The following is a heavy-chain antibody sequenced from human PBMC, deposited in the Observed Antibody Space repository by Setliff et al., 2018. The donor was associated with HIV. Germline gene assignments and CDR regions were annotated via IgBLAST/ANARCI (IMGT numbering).Heavy chain of an antibody. D-gene: IGHD3-22*01. CDR3: ARLPFSGYLRIDAFDI. Sequence: PSETLSLTCTVSGGSISSSNYYWDWIRQPPGRGLEWIGSLYYSGSTYYNPSLKSRVTISVDTSKNQFSLKLTSVTAADTAVYYCARLPFSGYLRIDAFDIWGQGTMVTVSS. CDR2: LYYSGST. V-gene: IGHV4-39*01. CDR1: GGSISSSNYY. J-gene: IGHJ3*02.